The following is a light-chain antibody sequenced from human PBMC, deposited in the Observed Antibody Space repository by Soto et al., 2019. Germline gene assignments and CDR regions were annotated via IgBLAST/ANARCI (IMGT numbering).Light chain of an antibody. CDR2: KAS. J-gene: IGKJ2*01. CDR3: QQYNTLSPYT. CDR1: QSVTTW. Sequence: DIQMTQSPSTLSASVGDRVTITCRASQSVTTWWAWYQQKPGKAPKVLIYKASNLQSGVPSRFSGSGSGTEFTLTISSLQPDDFATYYCQQYNTLSPYTFGQGTKLEIK. V-gene: IGKV1-5*03.